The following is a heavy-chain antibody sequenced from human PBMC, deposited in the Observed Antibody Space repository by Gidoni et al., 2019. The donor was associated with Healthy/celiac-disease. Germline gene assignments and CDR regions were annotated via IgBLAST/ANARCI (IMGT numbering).Heavy chain of an antibody. Sequence: QVQLQQWGAGMLKPSETLSLTCAVYGGSFSGDYWSWIRQPPGQGLEWIGEINHSGSTNYNPSRKSRGTISVDTSKNQFSLKLSSVTAADTAVYYCARGGSMYSSTWYELFWGLGTTVTVSS. J-gene: IGHJ6*02. CDR2: INHSGST. D-gene: IGHD6-13*01. CDR1: GGSFSGDY. V-gene: IGHV4-34*01. CDR3: ARGGSMYSSTWYELF.